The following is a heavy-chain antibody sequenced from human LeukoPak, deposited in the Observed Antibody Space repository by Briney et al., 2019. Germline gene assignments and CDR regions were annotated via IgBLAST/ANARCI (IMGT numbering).Heavy chain of an antibody. CDR3: TSRTAIQLWSRDY. D-gene: IGHD5-18*01. CDR1: GFTFNAHA. V-gene: IGHV3-43*02. J-gene: IGHJ4*02. Sequence: GGSLRLSCAASGFTFNAHARHWVRQAPGKGLEWVSLISGDGRSTFYADPVRGRFTISRDNSKNSLYLQMNSLRTEDAALYYCTSRTAIQLWSRDYWGQGTLVTVSS. CDR2: ISGDGRST.